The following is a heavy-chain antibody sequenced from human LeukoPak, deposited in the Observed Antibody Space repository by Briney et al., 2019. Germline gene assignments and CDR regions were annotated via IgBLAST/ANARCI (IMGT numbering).Heavy chain of an antibody. CDR3: ARDWRSQGKDTSGSYFAPLDH. D-gene: IGHD3-10*01. J-gene: IGHJ4*02. Sequence: GGSPRLSCAACGFAFSSYAMSWLRQAPGKGLEWVSTIRYDGSKSYYADSVKGRFTISRDNSRNTLNLQMDGLRAEDTALYYCARDWRSQGKDTSGSYFAPLDHWGQGTQVAVS. CDR1: GFAFSSYA. CDR2: IRYDGSKS. V-gene: IGHV3-23*01.